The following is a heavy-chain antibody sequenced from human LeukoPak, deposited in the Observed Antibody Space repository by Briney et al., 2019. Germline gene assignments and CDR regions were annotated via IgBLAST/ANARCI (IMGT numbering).Heavy chain of an antibody. D-gene: IGHD3-22*01. J-gene: IGHJ4*02. Sequence: PGRSLRLSCAASGFTLSSYAMSWVRQAPGKGLEWVSAISGSGGSTYYADSVKGRFTISRDNSKNTLYLQMNSLRAEDTAVYYCAKGYYYDSSGYSLYYLDYWGQGTLVTVSS. CDR1: GFTLSSYA. CDR2: ISGSGGST. V-gene: IGHV3-23*01. CDR3: AKGYYYDSSGYSLYYLDY.